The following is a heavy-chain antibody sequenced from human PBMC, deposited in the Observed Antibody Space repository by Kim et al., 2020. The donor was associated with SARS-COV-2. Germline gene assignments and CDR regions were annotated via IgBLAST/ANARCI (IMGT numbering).Heavy chain of an antibody. CDR2: INHSGST. D-gene: IGHD6-13*01. CDR3: ARKVAYYSSSWYGWFDP. CDR1: GGSFSGYY. V-gene: IGHV4-34*01. Sequence: SETLSLTCAVYGGSFSGYYWSWIRQPPGKGLEWIGEINHSGSTNYNPSLKSRVTISVDTSKNQFSLKLSSVTAADTAVYYCARKVAYYSSSWYGWFDPWGQGTLVTVSS. J-gene: IGHJ5*02.